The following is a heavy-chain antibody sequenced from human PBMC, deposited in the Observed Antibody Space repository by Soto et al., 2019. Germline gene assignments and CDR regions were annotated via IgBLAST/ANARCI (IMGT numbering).Heavy chain of an antibody. Sequence: QVQLVESGGGVVQPGRSLRLSCAASGFTFSTYGIHWVREAPGKGLEWGALISNDGSDKYYADSVKGRFTISRDNSKNTLYLQMNSLRAEDTAVYYCAKTFGGAAAGDMYFQDWGQGTPVIVFS. CDR3: AKTFGGAAAGDMYFQD. V-gene: IGHV3-30*18. D-gene: IGHD6-13*01. CDR1: GFTFSTYG. CDR2: ISNDGSDK. J-gene: IGHJ1*01.